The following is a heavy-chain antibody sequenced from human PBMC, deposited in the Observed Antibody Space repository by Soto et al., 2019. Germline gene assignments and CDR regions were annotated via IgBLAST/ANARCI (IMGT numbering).Heavy chain of an antibody. CDR1: GGTFSSYA. CDR3: GRGRRIRDGDNRGYYGIDV. Sequence: QVQLVQSGAEVKKPGSSVTLSCKASGGTFSSYAISWVRQAPGQGLEWMGGIIPIFGTANYAQKFPGRAMISADETTSTDYLMLSSRVYEDTAVYYCGRGRRIRDGDNRGYYGIDVWGQGTMVTVSS. CDR2: IIPIFGTA. D-gene: IGHD3-10*01. V-gene: IGHV1-69*01. J-gene: IGHJ6*02.